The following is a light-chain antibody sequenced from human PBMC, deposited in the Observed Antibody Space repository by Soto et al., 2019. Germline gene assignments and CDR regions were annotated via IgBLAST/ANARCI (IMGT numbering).Light chain of an antibody. V-gene: IGKV3-15*01. CDR2: SAS. J-gene: IGKJ3*01. Sequence: EIGRTQSPAPLSVSPGERATLSSRAGQSVRTNLAWSQQKPGQAPRLLIYSASTRAAGIPAGFSGSGSGTEFTLTIRRLQSEDFGVYCCQQYSNSPFTFGHGIKVDIK. CDR3: QQYSNSPFT. CDR1: QSVRTN.